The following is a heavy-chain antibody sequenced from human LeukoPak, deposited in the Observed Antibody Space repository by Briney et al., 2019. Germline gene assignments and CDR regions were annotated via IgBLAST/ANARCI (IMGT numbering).Heavy chain of an antibody. CDR3: ARARYSSPAGY. D-gene: IGHD6-19*01. Sequence: ASVKVSCKASGYTFTGYYMHWVRQAPGQGLEWMGWINPNSGGTNYAQKFQGRVTMTRDTSINTAYMELSSLRSDDTAVYYCARARYSSPAGYWGQGALVTVSS. V-gene: IGHV1-2*02. J-gene: IGHJ4*02. CDR1: GYTFTGYY. CDR2: INPNSGGT.